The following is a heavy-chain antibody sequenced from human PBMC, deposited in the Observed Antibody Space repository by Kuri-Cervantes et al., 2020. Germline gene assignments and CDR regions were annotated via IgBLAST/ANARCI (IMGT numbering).Heavy chain of an antibody. V-gene: IGHV1-8*01. D-gene: IGHD2-2*01. CDR1: GYTFTSYD. J-gene: IGHJ3*02. CDR3: VRVRTPYCSSTSCYDAFDI. Sequence: ASVKVSCKASGYTFTSYDINWVRQATGQGLEWMGWMNPNSGNTGYAQKFQGRVTMTRNTSISTAYMELSSLRSEDTAVYYCVRVRTPYCSSTSCYDAFDIWGQGTMVTVSS. CDR2: MNPNSGNT.